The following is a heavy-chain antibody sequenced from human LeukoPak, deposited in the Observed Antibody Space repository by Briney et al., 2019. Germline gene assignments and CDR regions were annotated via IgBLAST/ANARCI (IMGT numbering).Heavy chain of an antibody. V-gene: IGHV3-21*01. J-gene: IGHJ4*02. CDR3: ARGGGSSWYNFDY. D-gene: IGHD6-13*01. CDR1: GFTFSSYS. Sequence: PGGSLRLSCAASGFTFSSYSMHWVRQAPAKGLDGVSSITSSSRNIYYADSVKGRFTISRDNAKNSLYLQMNNLRAEDTAVYYCARGGGSSWYNFDYWGQGTLVTVSS. CDR2: ITSSSRNI.